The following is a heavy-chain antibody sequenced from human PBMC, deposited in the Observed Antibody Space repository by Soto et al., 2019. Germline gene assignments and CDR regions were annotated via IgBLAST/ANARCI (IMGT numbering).Heavy chain of an antibody. CDR2: ISAYNGNT. CDR3: ARGMFSSWCCYYGMDV. CDR1: GYTFTSYG. D-gene: IGHD6-13*01. V-gene: IGHV1-18*04. Sequence: ASVKVSCKASGYTFTSYGISWVRQAPGQGLEWMGWISAYNGNTNNAQKLQGRVTMTTNTSTSTAHMELRSLRSDDTAVYYCARGMFSSWCCYYGMDVWGQGTTVTVSS. J-gene: IGHJ6*02.